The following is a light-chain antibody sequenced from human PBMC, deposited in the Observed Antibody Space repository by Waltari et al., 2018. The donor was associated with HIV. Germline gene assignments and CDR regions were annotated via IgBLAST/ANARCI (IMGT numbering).Light chain of an antibody. J-gene: IGLJ1*01. CDR2: DVT. V-gene: IGLV2-11*01. CDR1: SGALDGSSF. Sequence: QSALTQPRSVSGSPGQSVTLSCTGSSGALDGSSFVSWYQQHPGEAPKVVIYDVTKRPSGVPDRFSGSRSGNTASLTISGLQAEDEADYFCCSFVGSDSYVFGTGAKVTVL. CDR3: CSFVGSDSYV.